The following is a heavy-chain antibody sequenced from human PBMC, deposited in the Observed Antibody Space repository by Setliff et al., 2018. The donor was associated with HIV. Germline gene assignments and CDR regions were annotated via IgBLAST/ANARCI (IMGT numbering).Heavy chain of an antibody. CDR2: FDPEDGET. Sequence: GASVKVSCKVSGYTLTELSMHWVRQAPGKGLEWMGGFDPEDGETIYAQKFQGRVTMTEDTSTDTAYMELSSLRSEDTAVYYCARKGSSSRSQEYYYDFWGQGTLVTVSS. CDR1: GYTLTELS. D-gene: IGHD6-13*01. J-gene: IGHJ4*02. CDR3: ARKGSSSRSQEYYYDF. V-gene: IGHV1-24*01.